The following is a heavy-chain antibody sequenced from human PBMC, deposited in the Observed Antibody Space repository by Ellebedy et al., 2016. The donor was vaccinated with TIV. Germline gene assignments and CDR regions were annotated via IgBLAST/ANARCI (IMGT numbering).Heavy chain of an antibody. J-gene: IGHJ4*02. V-gene: IGHV4-4*07. D-gene: IGHD3-10*01. CDR2: IYSNGST. Sequence: SETLSLXCTVSGGFISGYYWSWIRQPAGKGLEWIGHIYSNGSTSYNPSLKSRVTMSVDTSKKQFSLNLTSVTAADTAVYYCARESDSGSYHHFDYWGQGTLVTVSS. CDR1: GGFISGYY. CDR3: ARESDSGSYHHFDY.